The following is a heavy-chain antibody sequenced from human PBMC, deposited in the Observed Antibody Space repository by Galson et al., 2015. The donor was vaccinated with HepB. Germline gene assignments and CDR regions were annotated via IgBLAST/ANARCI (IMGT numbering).Heavy chain of an antibody. V-gene: IGHV1-69*13. CDR3: ARVRGIAAAGTIVGWFDP. D-gene: IGHD6-13*01. CDR2: IIPIFGTA. Sequence: SVKVSCKASGGTFSSYAISWVRQAPGQGLEWMGGIIPIFGTANYAQKFQGRVTITADESTSTAYMELSSLRSEDTAVYYCARVRGIAAAGTIVGWFDPWGQGTLVTVSS. CDR1: GGTFSSYA. J-gene: IGHJ5*02.